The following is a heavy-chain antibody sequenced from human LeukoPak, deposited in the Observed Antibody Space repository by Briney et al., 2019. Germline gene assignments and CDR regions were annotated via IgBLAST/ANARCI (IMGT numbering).Heavy chain of an antibody. CDR1: GFTFSSYA. CDR2: IYYSGST. CDR3: ARLDYYDSSGYYAKPFFDY. V-gene: IGHV4-39*01. D-gene: IGHD3-22*01. J-gene: IGHJ4*02. Sequence: PGGSLRLSCAASGFTFSSYAMSWVRQAPGKGLEWIGSIYYSGSTYYNPSLKSRVTISVDTSKNQLSLKLSSVTAADTAVYYCARLDYYDSSGYYAKPFFDYWGQGTLVTVSS.